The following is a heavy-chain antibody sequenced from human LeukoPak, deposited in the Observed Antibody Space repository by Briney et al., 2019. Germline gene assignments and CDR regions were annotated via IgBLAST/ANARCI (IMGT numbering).Heavy chain of an antibody. CDR2: INSDGSSI. CDR3: ARGGPGDAGYCSGGSCFHPFDY. D-gene: IGHD2-15*01. CDR1: GFTFSSYW. V-gene: IGHV3-74*03. Sequence: QTGGSLRLSCAASGFTFSSYWMHWVRQAPGKGLVWVSRINSDGSSIMYADSVKGRFTISRDNAKNSLYLQMNSLRAEDTAVYYCARGGPGDAGYCSGGSCFHPFDYWGQGTLVTVSS. J-gene: IGHJ4*02.